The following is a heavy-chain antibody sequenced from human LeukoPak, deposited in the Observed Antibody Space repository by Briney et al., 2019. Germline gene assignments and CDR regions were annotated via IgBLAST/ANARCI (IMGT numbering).Heavy chain of an antibody. CDR3: ARALSPDYYYYGMDV. D-gene: IGHD2/OR15-2a*01. V-gene: IGHV6-1*01. J-gene: IGHJ6*02. CDR2: TYYSCKWYN. CDR1: ASSFSSNSAA. Sequence: SHTLSLSCSFAASSFSSNSAALNWIRQAPSRGLEWVGRTYYSCKWYNDYAVSVKSRITINPDTSKNQFSLQLNSVTPEDTAVYYCARALSPDYYYYGMDVWGQGTTVTVSS.